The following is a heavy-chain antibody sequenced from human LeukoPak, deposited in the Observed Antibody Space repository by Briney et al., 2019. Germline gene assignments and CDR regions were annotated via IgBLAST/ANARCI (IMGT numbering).Heavy chain of an antibody. CDR3: ARGARYSGSYYDY. D-gene: IGHD1-26*01. Sequence: PGGSLRLSCAASGFMFSDYYMNWIRQAPGKRLEWVSYISGSSSYTNYADSVKGRFTISRDNAKNSLYLQMNSLRAEDTAVYYCARGARYSGSYYDYWGQGTLVTVSS. J-gene: IGHJ4*02. CDR2: ISGSSSYT. CDR1: GFMFSDYY. V-gene: IGHV3-11*05.